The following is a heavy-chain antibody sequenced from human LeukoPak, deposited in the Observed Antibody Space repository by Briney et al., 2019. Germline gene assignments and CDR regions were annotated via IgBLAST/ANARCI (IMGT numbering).Heavy chain of an antibody. CDR1: GFTFSNYA. CDR3: ARDSSGDANFES. J-gene: IGHJ4*02. D-gene: IGHD4-17*01. Sequence: GGSLRLSCAASGFTFSNYASHWVRQAPGKGLEWVSVIYNGGSTYYTDSVKSRVTISRDISKSALYLQMNSLRAEDTAVYYCARDSSGDANFESWGEGALVSASS. CDR2: IYNGGST. V-gene: IGHV3-53*01.